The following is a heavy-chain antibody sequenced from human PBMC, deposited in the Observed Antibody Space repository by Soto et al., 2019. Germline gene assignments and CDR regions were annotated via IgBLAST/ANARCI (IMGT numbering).Heavy chain of an antibody. CDR2: IYYSGST. D-gene: IGHD2-21*02. CDR1: GGPSSWTD. V-gene: IGHV4-59*01. CDR3: ARDLWGYCGTDCYPLDV. Sequence: SETLTLACTASGGPSSWTDRTGIRQPRKMGLEWIGYIYYSGSTVYNPSFKSRVTISVDTSKNQFSLKLNSVTAADTAVYFCARDLWGYCGTDCYPLDVWGQGTTVTVSS. J-gene: IGHJ6*02.